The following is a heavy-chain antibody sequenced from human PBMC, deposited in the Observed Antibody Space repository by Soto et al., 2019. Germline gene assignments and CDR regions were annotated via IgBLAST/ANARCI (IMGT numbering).Heavy chain of an antibody. CDR3: ARGSFSGRTGYSDPEYYDLDV. CDR2: VTFGGRDA. V-gene: IGHV1-46*02. D-gene: IGHD3-9*01. J-gene: IGHJ6*03. CDR1: GYSFNSYS. Sequence: QVQLVQSGEKLVRPGASVAISCTASGYSFNSYSLHWLRQAPGRGPEWMAIVTFGGRDATYAQKFRGRVTMTSVASTSTINMEFHGLTSEDSAIYYCARGSFSGRTGYSDPEYYDLDVW.